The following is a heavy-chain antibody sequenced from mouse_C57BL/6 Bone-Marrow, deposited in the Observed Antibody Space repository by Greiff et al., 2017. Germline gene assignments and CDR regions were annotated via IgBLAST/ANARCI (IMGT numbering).Heavy chain of an antibody. CDR1: GFTFSSYG. D-gene: IGHD1-1*01. J-gene: IGHJ2*01. CDR3: ARYYYDYFDY. Sequence: EVMLVESGGDLVKPGGSLKLSCAASGFTFSSYGMSWVRQTPDKRLEWVANISSGGSYTYYPDSVKGRFTISRDNAKNTLYLQMSSLKSEDTTMYYCARYYYDYFDYWGQGTTLTVSS. CDR2: ISSGGSYT. V-gene: IGHV5-6*01.